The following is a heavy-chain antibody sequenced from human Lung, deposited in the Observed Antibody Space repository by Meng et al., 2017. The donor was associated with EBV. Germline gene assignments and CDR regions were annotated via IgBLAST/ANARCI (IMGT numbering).Heavy chain of an antibody. V-gene: IGHV4-31*01. Sequence: QVQLQESGPGLVKPSQTLSLTCTVSGGSISSGNHYWSWIRQHPGKGLEYIGYIYYSGSTYYNPSLKSQVIISVDTSKNQFSLRLNSVTAADTAVYYCASLYGDSSVWYLDLWGRGTLVNVSS. CDR2: IYYSGST. CDR1: GGSISSGNHY. J-gene: IGHJ2*01. CDR3: ASLYGDSSVWYLDL. D-gene: IGHD4-17*01.